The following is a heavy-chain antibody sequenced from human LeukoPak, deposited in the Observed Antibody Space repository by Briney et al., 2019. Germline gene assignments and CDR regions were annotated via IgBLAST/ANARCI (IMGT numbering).Heavy chain of an antibody. V-gene: IGHV1-8*01. CDR3: VRGLGDAFDI. Sequence: ASVKVSCKASGYTFTSYDINWVRQATGQGLEWIGWMDPNRGNTGYAQKFQGRVNMTRNTSISTAYMELSSLRSEDTAVYYCVRGLGDAFDIWGQGTMVTVSS. J-gene: IGHJ3*02. D-gene: IGHD7-27*01. CDR1: GYTFTSYD. CDR2: MDPNRGNT.